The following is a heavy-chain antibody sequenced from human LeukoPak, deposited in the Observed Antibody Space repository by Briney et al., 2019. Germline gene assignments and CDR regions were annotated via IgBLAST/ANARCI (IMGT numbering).Heavy chain of an antibody. CDR3: ARGVTAMVIY. J-gene: IGHJ4*02. V-gene: IGHV4-34*01. CDR2: INHSGST. CDR1: GGSFSGYY. Sequence: SETLSLTRAVYGGSFSGYYWSWIRQPPGKGLEWIGEINHSGSTNYNPSLKSRVTISVDTSKNQFSLKLSSVTAADTAVYYCARGVTAMVIYWGQGTLVTVSS. D-gene: IGHD5-18*01.